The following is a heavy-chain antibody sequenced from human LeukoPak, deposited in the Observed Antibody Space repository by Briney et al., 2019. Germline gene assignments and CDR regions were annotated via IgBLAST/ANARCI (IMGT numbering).Heavy chain of an antibody. J-gene: IGHJ4*02. CDR2: IYYSGST. Sequence: SETLSLTCTVSGGSISSDYWSCIRPPPGKGLEWIGYIYYSGSTNYNTSLKSRATISVDTSKNQFSLKLTSVTAADTAVYYCARESIAAAGIDYWGQGTLVTVSS. CDR1: GGSISSDY. D-gene: IGHD6-13*01. V-gene: IGHV4-59*01. CDR3: ARESIAAAGIDY.